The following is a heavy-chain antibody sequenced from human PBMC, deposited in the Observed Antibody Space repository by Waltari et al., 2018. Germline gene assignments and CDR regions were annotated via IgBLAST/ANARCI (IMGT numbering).Heavy chain of an antibody. CDR1: GYTFTDYH. V-gene: IGHV1-2*04. CDR3: ARRSCTGECYAPYVY. J-gene: IGHJ4*02. Sequence: QVQLVQSGAEVTKPGASVKVSCKPSGYTFTDYHIHWVRQAPGQGLEWMGWSNPKSGGTYYAQTFQGWVTMTRDTSTSTVYMELSSLKSDDTAGYYCARRSCTGECYAPYVYWGQGSLVTVSS. CDR2: SNPKSGGT. D-gene: IGHD2-8*02.